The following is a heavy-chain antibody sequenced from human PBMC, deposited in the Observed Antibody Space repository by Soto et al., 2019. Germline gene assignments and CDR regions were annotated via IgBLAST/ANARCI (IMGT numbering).Heavy chain of an antibody. CDR2: IYSGGST. Sequence: EVQLVESGGGLVQPGGSLRLSCAASGFTVSSNYMSWVRQAPGKGLEWVSVIYSGGSTYYADSVKGRFTISRDNSKNTLYLQMNSLRAEDTAVYYCARPWGDYYYYYMDVWGKGTTVTVSS. J-gene: IGHJ6*03. V-gene: IGHV3-66*04. CDR1: GFTVSSNY. D-gene: IGHD3-16*01. CDR3: ARPWGDYYYYYMDV.